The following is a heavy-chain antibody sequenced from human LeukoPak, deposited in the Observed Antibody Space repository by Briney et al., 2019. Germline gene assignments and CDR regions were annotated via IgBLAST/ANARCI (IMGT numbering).Heavy chain of an antibody. Sequence: GRSLRLSCAASGFTFSNYAMYWGRQAPGKGLEWVAVIWYDGSNTYYADSVKCRFTISRDNSKHTLYLQMNSLRAEDTAVYYCARGAYCSGGRCPGAFDIWGQGTMVTVSS. V-gene: IGHV3-33*01. CDR1: GFTFSNYA. CDR2: IWYDGSNT. D-gene: IGHD2-15*01. CDR3: ARGAYCSGGRCPGAFDI. J-gene: IGHJ3*02.